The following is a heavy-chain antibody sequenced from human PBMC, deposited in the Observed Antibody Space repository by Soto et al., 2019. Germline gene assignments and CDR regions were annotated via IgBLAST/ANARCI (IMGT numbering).Heavy chain of an antibody. V-gene: IGHV3-23*01. J-gene: IGHJ6*02. CDR2: ISGSGGST. CDR3: ARVNHRPTDYYYYGMDV. D-gene: IGHD4-17*01. CDR1: GFTFSSYA. Sequence: GGSLRLSCAASGFTFSSYAMSWVRQAPGKGLEWVSAISGSGGSTYYADPVKGRFTISRDNSKNTLYLQMNSLRAEDTAVYYCARVNHRPTDYYYYGMDVWGQGTTVTVSS.